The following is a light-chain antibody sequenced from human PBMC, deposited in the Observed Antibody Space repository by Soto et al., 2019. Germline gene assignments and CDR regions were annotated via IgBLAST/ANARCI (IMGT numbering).Light chain of an antibody. CDR1: QSVSSY. CDR2: DAS. V-gene: IGKV3-11*01. J-gene: IGKJ3*01. Sequence: EIVLTQSPATLSLSPGERATLSCRASQSVSSYLAWYQQKPGQAPRLLIYDASNRATGIPARFSGSGSGTDFTLTISSLEPEDFAFYYCQQRGDWPLTFGPGTKVHVK. CDR3: QQRGDWPLT.